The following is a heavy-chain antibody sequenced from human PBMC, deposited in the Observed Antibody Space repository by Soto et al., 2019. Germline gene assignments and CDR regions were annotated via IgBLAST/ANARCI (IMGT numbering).Heavy chain of an antibody. J-gene: IGHJ5*02. CDR1: GGSISSDY. V-gene: IGHV4-59*01. CDR3: AKGTSFPTCFGP. CDR2: TYYIGNT. D-gene: IGHD2-2*01. Sequence: QVQLQESGPGLVKPSETLSLTCTLSGGSISSDYWSWIRQSPGKGLEWIGYTYYIGNTNYNPSLASRATISLDRSKNQFSLKLTSVTAADTAVYYCAKGTSFPTCFGPWGQGILVTVSS.